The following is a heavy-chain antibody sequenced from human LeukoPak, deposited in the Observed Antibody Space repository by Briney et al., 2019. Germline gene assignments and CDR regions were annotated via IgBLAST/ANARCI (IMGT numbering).Heavy chain of an antibody. D-gene: IGHD3-22*01. CDR1: GFTFSSYG. V-gene: IGHV3-30*03. J-gene: IGHJ4*02. Sequence: GRSLRLSCAASGFTFSSYGMHWVRQAPGKGLEWVAVISYDGSNKYYADSVKGRFTISRDNSKNTLYLQMNSLRAEDTAVYYCARGPTTYYYDSSGSENLDYWGQGTLVTVSS. CDR2: ISYDGSNK. CDR3: ARGPTTYYYDSSGSENLDY.